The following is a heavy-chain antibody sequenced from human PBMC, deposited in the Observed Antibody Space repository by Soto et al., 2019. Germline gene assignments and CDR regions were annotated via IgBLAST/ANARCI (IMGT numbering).Heavy chain of an antibody. CDR1: GFSLSSTRMA. CDR3: AHIVVAGLGYYFDY. CDR2: IYWDDDK. Sequence: QITLKESGPTLVKPTQTLTLTCTFSGFSLSSTRMAVGWLRQPPGKALEWLALIYWDDDKRYSPFLKSMLTITKDTSKNQVVLTMSNMDPVDTARYYCAHIVVAGLGYYFDYWGQGTLVTVSS. J-gene: IGHJ4*02. D-gene: IGHD6-19*01. V-gene: IGHV2-5*02.